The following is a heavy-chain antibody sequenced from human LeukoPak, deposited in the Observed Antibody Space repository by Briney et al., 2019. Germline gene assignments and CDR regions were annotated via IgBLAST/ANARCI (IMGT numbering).Heavy chain of an antibody. D-gene: IGHD2-15*01. CDR3: ARSPYCSGGSCYYFDY. CDR2: IIPIFGTA. CDR1: GYTFTSYG. J-gene: IGHJ4*02. V-gene: IGHV1-69*06. Sequence: SVKVSCKASGYTFTSYGISLVRQAPGQGLEWMGGIIPIFGTANYAQKFQGRVTITADKSTSTAYMELSRLRSEDTAVYYCARSPYCSGGSCYYFDYWGQGTLVTVSS.